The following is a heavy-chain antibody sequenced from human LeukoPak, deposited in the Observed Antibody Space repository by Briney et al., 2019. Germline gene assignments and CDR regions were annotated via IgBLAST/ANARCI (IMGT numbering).Heavy chain of an antibody. V-gene: IGHV1-69*02. Sequence: GSSVKVSCKASGGTFSSYTISLVRQAPGQGLEWMGRIIPILGIANYAQKFQGRVTITADKSTSTAYMELSSLRSEDTAVYYCASGYCSSTSCYLYYMDVWGKGTTVTVSS. D-gene: IGHD2-2*03. CDR3: ASGYCSSTSCYLYYMDV. J-gene: IGHJ6*03. CDR1: GGTFSSYT. CDR2: IIPILGIA.